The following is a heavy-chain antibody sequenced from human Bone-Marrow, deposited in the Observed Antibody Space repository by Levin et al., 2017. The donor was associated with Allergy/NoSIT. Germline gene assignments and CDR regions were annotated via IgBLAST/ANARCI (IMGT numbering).Heavy chain of an antibody. CDR2: IYSGGST. J-gene: IGHJ4*02. CDR3: ARVTSYYDILTGYEAPEWRSEFDY. D-gene: IGHD3-9*01. V-gene: IGHV3-53*01. CDR1: GFTVSSNY. Sequence: GESLKISCAASGFTVSSNYMSWVRQAPGKGLEWVSVIYSGGSTYYADSVKGRFTISRDNSKNTLYLQMNSLRAEDTAVYYCARVTSYYDILTGYEAPEWRSEFDYWGQGTLVTVSS.